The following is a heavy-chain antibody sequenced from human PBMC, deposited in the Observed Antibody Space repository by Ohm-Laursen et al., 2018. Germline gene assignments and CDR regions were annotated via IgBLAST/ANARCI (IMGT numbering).Heavy chain of an antibody. Sequence: TLSLTCTISGGSISNYYWSWIQQPPGKGLEWIGYIYYSGSTNYNPSLKSRVTISVDTSKNQFSLKLSSVTAADTALYYCARGLWWFDPWGQGTLVTVSS. J-gene: IGHJ5*02. CDR1: GGSISNYY. CDR2: IYYSGST. V-gene: IGHV4-59*08. CDR3: ARGLWWFDP.